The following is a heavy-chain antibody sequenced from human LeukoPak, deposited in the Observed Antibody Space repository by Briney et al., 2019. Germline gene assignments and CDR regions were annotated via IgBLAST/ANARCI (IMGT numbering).Heavy chain of an antibody. J-gene: IGHJ3*02. V-gene: IGHV4-59*12. CDR2: IYYSETT. CDR3: ARGRGSYDI. CDR1: GGSISSDY. D-gene: IGHD2-15*01. Sequence: PSETLSLTCTVSGGSISSDYWSWIRQPPGKGLEWIGYIYYSETTNYNPSLKSRVTISVDTSKNQFSLKLSSVTAADTAVYYCARGRGSYDIWGQGTMVTVSS.